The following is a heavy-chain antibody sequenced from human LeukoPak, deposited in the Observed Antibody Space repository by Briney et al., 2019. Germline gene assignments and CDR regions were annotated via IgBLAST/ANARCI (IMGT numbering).Heavy chain of an antibody. CDR1: GFTFSSFG. V-gene: IGHV3-48*02. CDR2: INAGGDVV. D-gene: IGHD4-17*01. Sequence: PGGSLRLSCAASGFTFSSFGMNWVRQGPGKGLEWVSHINAGGDVVYYANSVRGRFTISRDTAKSSLYLQMNSLRNEDTALYYCARDRDYASDYWGQGTLVTVSS. CDR3: ARDRDYASDY. J-gene: IGHJ4*02.